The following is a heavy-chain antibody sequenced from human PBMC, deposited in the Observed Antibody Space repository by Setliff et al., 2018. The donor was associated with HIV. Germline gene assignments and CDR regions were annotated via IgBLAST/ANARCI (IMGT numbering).Heavy chain of an antibody. Sequence: GASVKVSCKASGYTFTSYYMHWVRQAPGQGLEWMGMVYPSDGSTSYAQKFQGRVTMTRDTSTSTIHMELNSLPSEDTAVYYCARDNTTFDIWGQGTMVTVSS. D-gene: IGHD2-2*01. J-gene: IGHJ3*02. CDR2: VYPSDGST. CDR3: ARDNTTFDI. CDR1: GYTFTSYY. V-gene: IGHV1-46*01.